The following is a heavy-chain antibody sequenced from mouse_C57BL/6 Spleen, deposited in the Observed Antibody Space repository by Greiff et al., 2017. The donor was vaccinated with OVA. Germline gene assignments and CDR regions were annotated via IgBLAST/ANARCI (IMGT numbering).Heavy chain of an antibody. Sequence: VQLVQSGAELARPGASVKLSCKASGYTFTSSGISWVKQRPGQGLEWIGRIYPRSGNTYYNEKFKGKATLTADKSSSTAYMALRSLTSEDSAVYVCARETYGDYFDYWGQGTTLTVSS. J-gene: IGHJ2*01. V-gene: IGHV1-81*01. CDR1: GYTFTSSG. CDR3: ARETYGDYFDY. CDR2: IYPRSGNT. D-gene: IGHD1-1*02.